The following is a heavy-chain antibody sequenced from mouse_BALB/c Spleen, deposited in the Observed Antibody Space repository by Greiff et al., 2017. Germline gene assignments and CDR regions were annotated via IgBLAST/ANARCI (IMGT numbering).Heavy chain of an antibody. V-gene: IGHV1-9*01. J-gene: IGHJ3*01. CDR1: GYTFSSYW. D-gene: IGHD2-14*01. Sequence: QVQLQQSGAELMKPGASVKISCKATGYTFSSYWIEWVKQRPGHGLEWIGEILPGSGSTNYTEKFKGKATFTTDTSSNTAYMQLSSLTSEDSAVYYCAREGTYYRYDGFAYWGQGTLVTVSA. CDR3: AREGTYYRYDGFAY. CDR2: ILPGSGST.